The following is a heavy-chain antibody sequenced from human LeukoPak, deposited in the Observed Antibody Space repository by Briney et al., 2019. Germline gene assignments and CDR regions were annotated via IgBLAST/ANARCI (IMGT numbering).Heavy chain of an antibody. V-gene: IGHV3-7*01. CDR2: IRQDGSEK. CDR1: GFTFTTYW. CDR3: SNGIYDNSY. J-gene: IGHJ4*02. Sequence: GGSLRLSCTASGFTFTTYWMAWVRQTPGKGLEWVANIRQDGSEKYYAESVRGRFTISRDNAKNSLYLQMNSLRAEDTAVYYCSNGIYDNSYWGQGTLVTVSS. D-gene: IGHD3-22*01.